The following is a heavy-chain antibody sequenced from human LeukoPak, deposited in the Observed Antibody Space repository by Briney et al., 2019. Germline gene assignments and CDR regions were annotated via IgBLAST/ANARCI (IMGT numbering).Heavy chain of an antibody. CDR3: ARDRRVGATHNWFDP. CDR1: GGTFISYA. J-gene: IGHJ5*02. V-gene: IGHV1-69*01. Sequence: SVKVPCKASGGTFISYAISWVRQAPGQGLEWMGGIIPIFGTANYAQKFQGRVTITADESTSTAYMELSSLRSEDTAVYYCARDRRVGATHNWFDPWGQGTLVTVSS. D-gene: IGHD1-26*01. CDR2: IIPIFGTA.